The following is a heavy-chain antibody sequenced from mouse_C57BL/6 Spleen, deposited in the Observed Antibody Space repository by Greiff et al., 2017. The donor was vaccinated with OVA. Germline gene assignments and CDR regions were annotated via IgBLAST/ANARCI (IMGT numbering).Heavy chain of an antibody. CDR2: IDPSDSYT. V-gene: IGHV1-59*01. CDR1: GYTFTSYW. CDR3: ARSESNSDY. Sequence: VQLQQPGAELVRPGTSVKLSCKASGYTFTSYWMHWVKQRPGQGLEWIGVIDPSDSYTNYNQKFKGKATLTVDTSSSTAYMQLSSLTSEDSAVYYCARSESNSDYWGQGTTLTVSS. D-gene: IGHD5-1*01. J-gene: IGHJ2*01.